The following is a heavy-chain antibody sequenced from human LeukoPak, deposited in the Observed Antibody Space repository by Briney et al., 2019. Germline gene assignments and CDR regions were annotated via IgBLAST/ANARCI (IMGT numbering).Heavy chain of an antibody. J-gene: IGHJ3*02. CDR1: GFTFSSYW. D-gene: IGHD6-13*01. CDR3: ARDRGAAAARDAFDI. CDR2: IKQDGSEK. V-gene: IGHV3-7*01. Sequence: PGGSLRLSCAASGFTFSSYWMSWVRQAPGKGLEWVANIKQDGSEKYYVDSVKGRFTISRDNSKNTLYLQMNSLRAEDTAVYYCARDRGAAAARDAFDIWGQGTMVTVSS.